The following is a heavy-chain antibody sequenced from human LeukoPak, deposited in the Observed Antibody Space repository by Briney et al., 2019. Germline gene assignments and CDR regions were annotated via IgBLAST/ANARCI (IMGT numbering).Heavy chain of an antibody. CDR3: ARDFYDSSGYYPFDY. J-gene: IGHJ4*02. D-gene: IGHD3-22*01. V-gene: IGHV4-4*07. CDR1: GGSISSYY. CDR2: IYTSGST. Sequence: SETLSLTCTVSGGSISSYYWSWIRQPAGKGLEWIGRIYTSGSTNYNPSLKSRVTMSVDTSKNQFSLKLSSVTAADTAVYYCARDFYDSSGYYPFDYWGQGTLVTVSS.